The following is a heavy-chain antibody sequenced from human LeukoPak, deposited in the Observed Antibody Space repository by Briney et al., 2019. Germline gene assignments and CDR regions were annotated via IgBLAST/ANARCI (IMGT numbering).Heavy chain of an antibody. J-gene: IGHJ4*02. V-gene: IGHV1-69*05. Sequence: SVRVSCKPSGGTFRINAVSWVRQAPGQGLEWMGRVLHIYGSPNYAQRFQGRVTMTTHESTSTPYLQLSSLTYGDTAVYYCAIESDDVMFRGVPPHWGPGTLITVSS. CDR3: AIESDDVMFRGVPPH. CDR2: VLHIYGSP. CDR1: GGTFRINA. D-gene: IGHD3-10*01.